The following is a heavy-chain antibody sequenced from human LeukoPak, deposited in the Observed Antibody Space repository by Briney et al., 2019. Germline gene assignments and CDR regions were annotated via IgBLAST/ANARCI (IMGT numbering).Heavy chain of an antibody. CDR2: INPSGGST. Sequence: GASVKVSCKASGYTFTSYYMHWVRQAPGQGLEWMGIINPSGGSTSYAQKFQGRVTMTRDTSTSTVYMELSSLRPEDTAVYYCARDLEWFGELSHYYYGMDVWGQGTTVTVSS. D-gene: IGHD3-10*01. J-gene: IGHJ6*02. CDR1: GYTFTSYY. CDR3: ARDLEWFGELSHYYYGMDV. V-gene: IGHV1-46*01.